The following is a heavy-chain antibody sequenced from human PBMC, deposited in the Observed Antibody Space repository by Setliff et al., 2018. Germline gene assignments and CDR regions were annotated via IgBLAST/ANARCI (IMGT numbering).Heavy chain of an antibody. D-gene: IGHD3-3*01. CDR3: TRARDRSGYWDFDY. J-gene: IGHJ4*02. Sequence: GGSLRLSCAGSGFTFSSHWMYWVRQAPGKGLEWVSSISSSSAYIYYADSVKGRFTNSRDNAKNSVYLQMNSLRAEDTAVYYCTRARDRSGYWDFDYWGQGTLVTVSS. V-gene: IGHV3-21*04. CDR1: GFTFSSHW. CDR2: ISSSSAYI.